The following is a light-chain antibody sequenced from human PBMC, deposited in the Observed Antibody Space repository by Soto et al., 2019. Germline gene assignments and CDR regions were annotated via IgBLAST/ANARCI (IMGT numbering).Light chain of an antibody. CDR3: QQYNSDPYT. V-gene: IGKV1-13*02. J-gene: IGKJ2*01. Sequence: IHLTQSPSSLSASVGDRVTITCRASQGISLSLTWYQQRPGKAPKLLIYDASTLAGEVPSRFSGSGSGTDFTLTISSLHPDDFATYYCQQYNSDPYTFGQGTKLEIK. CDR1: QGISLS. CDR2: DAS.